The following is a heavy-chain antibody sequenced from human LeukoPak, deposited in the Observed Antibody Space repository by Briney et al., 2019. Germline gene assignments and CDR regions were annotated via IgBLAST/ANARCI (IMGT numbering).Heavy chain of an antibody. J-gene: IGHJ6*02. D-gene: IGHD3-16*01. CDR2: MNQDGSEK. CDR3: ATYTHWVAGDV. Sequence: GSLRLSCAASGFTFSDSWMSWVRQAPGKGLEWVAYMNQDGSEKDYVDSVKGRFTISRDNARNSLYLQMGSLRAEVTAVYYCATYTHWVAGDVWGQGTTVTVSS. CDR1: GFTFSDSW. V-gene: IGHV3-7*01.